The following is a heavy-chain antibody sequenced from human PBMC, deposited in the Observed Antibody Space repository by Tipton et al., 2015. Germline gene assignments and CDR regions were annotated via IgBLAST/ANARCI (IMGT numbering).Heavy chain of an antibody. CDR2: INTGTGNT. D-gene: IGHD5-12*01. Sequence: QSGAEVKKPGASVKVSCKASGYTFTTYAIHWVRQAPGQRLEWMGWINTGTGNTKYSQKFQGRVTMTRDTSANTAYMELSSLRSEDTAVYYCARHYYSGYPGYFDYWGQGTLVTVSS. CDR1: GYTFTTYA. V-gene: IGHV1-3*04. CDR3: ARHYYSGYPGYFDY. J-gene: IGHJ4*02.